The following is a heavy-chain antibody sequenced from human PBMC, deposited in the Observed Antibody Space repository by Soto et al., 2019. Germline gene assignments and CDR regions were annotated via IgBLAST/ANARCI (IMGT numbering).Heavy chain of an antibody. V-gene: IGHV3-23*01. Sequence: GGYLRVSCAASGFTFRRYAMTWVRQAPGKGLEWVSGISGSAGSTHYADSVKGRSIISRDNSKSTLSLQINNLRAEDTAEYYCARVSLLASSCADYP. J-gene: IGHJ5*02. CDR1: GFTFRRYA. CDR3: ARVSLLASSCADYP. D-gene: IGHD2-15*01. CDR2: ISGSAGST.